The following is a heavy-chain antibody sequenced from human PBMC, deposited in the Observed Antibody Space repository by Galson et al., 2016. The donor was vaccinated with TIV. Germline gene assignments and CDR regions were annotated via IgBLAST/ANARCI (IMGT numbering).Heavy chain of an antibody. CDR1: GYTFTRYY. J-gene: IGHJ3*02. Sequence: SVKVSCKASGYTFTRYYTHWVRQAPGQGLEWMGIINPTGGSTTYAQKFQGRVTMTRDTSTSTVYMELSSLRSEDTAVYYCAREAYGGNAHDAFHIWGQGTMVTVSS. CDR2: INPTGGST. CDR3: AREAYGGNAHDAFHI. V-gene: IGHV1-46*01. D-gene: IGHD4-23*01.